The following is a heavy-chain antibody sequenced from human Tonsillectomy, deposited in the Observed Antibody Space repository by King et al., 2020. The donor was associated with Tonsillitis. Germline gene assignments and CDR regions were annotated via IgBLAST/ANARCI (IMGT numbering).Heavy chain of an antibody. V-gene: IGHV3-30*18. CDR2: KSHDGSNK. CDR1: GFTFSTFG. J-gene: IGHJ6*02. D-gene: IGHD5-18*01. Sequence: VQLVESGGGVVQPGRSLRLSCVASGFTFSTFGMHWVRQAPGKGLEWVAVKSHDGSNKYYADSVRGRFTFSRDNSKNTLYLQMDSLRAEDTAVYYCAKDKADTAIVTDYYYYGMDVWGQGTTVTVSS. CDR3: AKDKADTAIVTDYYYYGMDV.